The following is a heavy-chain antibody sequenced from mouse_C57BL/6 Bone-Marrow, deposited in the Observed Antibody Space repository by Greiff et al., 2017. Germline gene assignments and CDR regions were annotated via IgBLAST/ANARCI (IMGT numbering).Heavy chain of an antibody. CDR2: ISDGGSYT. Sequence: DVHLVESGGGLVKPGGSLKLSCAASGFTFSSYAMSWVRQTPEKRLEWVATISDGGSYTYYPDNVKGRFTISRDNAKNNLYLQMSHLKSEDTAMCYCARVGRIYYGNYVRAMDYWGQGTSVTVSS. CDR3: ARVGRIYYGNYVRAMDY. D-gene: IGHD2-1*01. CDR1: GFTFSSYA. J-gene: IGHJ4*01. V-gene: IGHV5-4*01.